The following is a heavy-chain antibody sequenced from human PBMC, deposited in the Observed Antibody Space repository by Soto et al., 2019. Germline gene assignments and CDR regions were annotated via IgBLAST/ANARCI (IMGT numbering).Heavy chain of an antibody. V-gene: IGHV1-69*13. CDR2: IIPIFDTA. J-gene: IGHJ6*02. CDR3: ARNGTLTGYSYGMDV. Sequence: SVKVSCKASGGTFSDSTINWVRQAPGQRLEWMGGIIPIFDTANYAEKFQGRVTITADESTSTSFMEVSSLRPEDTAVYYCARNGTLTGYSYGMDVWGQGTMVTVSS. CDR1: GGTFSDST. D-gene: IGHD1-1*01.